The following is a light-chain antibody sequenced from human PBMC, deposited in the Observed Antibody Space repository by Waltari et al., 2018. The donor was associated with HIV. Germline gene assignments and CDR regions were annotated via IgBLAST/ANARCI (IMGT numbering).Light chain of an antibody. CDR3: SSYTSSSTLFV. Sequence: QSALTQPDSVSGSPGLSITTSCNGASRDLGGYNCLSWYQQHPGKAPKLMIYDVSNRPSGVSNRFSGSKSGNTASLTISGLQAEDEADYYCSSYTSSSTLFVFGTGTKVTVL. J-gene: IGLJ1*01. CDR2: DVS. V-gene: IGLV2-14*01. CDR1: SRDLGGYNC.